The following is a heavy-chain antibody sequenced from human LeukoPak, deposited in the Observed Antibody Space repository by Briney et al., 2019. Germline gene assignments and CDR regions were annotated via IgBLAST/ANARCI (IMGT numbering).Heavy chain of an antibody. Sequence: GGSLRLSCAASGFIFSDYWLTWVRQAPGKGLEWVANIKPDGGDRNYVDSVKGRFTISRDNSKNTLYLQMNSLRAEDTAVYYCAKDCHDFWSPRSFDIWGQGTMVTVSS. J-gene: IGHJ3*02. CDR1: GFIFSDYW. CDR3: AKDCHDFWSPRSFDI. V-gene: IGHV3-7*03. CDR2: IKPDGGDR. D-gene: IGHD3-3*01.